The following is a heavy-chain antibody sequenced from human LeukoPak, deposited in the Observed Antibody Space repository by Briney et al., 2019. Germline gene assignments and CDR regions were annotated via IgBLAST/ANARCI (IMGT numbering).Heavy chain of an antibody. CDR3: ARDRGRQVSYYYGMDV. J-gene: IGHJ6*02. V-gene: IGHV4-34*01. D-gene: IGHD3-16*01. CDR1: GGSFSGYY. Sequence: PSETLSLTCAVYGGSFSGYYWSWIRQPPGKGLEWIGEINHSGSTNYNPSLKSRVTISVDTSKNQFSLKLSSATAADTAVYYCARDRGRQVSYYYGMDVWGQGTTVTVSS. CDR2: INHSGST.